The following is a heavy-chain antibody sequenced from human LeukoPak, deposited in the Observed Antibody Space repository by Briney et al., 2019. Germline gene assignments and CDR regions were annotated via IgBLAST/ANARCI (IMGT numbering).Heavy chain of an antibody. CDR3: AREGYCRSTSCHTLSDY. CDR2: IYSSGST. V-gene: IGHV4-4*07. J-gene: IGHJ4*02. D-gene: IGHD2-2*02. Sequence: SETLSLTCTVSGGSISGYYWSWIRQPAGKGLEWIGRIYSSGSTNYNTYLKSRVTMSIDTSKNQFSLKLRSVTAADTAVYYCAREGYCRSTSCHTLSDYWGQGTLVTVSS. CDR1: GGSISGYY.